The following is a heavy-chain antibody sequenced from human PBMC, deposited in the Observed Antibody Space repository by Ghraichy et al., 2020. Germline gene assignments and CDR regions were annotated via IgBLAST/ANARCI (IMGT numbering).Heavy chain of an antibody. J-gene: IGHJ4*02. CDR1: GFTFSSYA. V-gene: IGHV3-23*01. CDR2: ISGSGSST. CDR3: AKVNSGWYFFWA. Sequence: GGSLRLSCAASGFTFSSYAMSWVRQAPGKGLEWVSGISGSGSSTYYADSVKGRFTISRDNSKNTLYLQMNSLRAEDTAVYYCAKVNSGWYFFWAWGQGTLVTVSS. D-gene: IGHD6-19*01.